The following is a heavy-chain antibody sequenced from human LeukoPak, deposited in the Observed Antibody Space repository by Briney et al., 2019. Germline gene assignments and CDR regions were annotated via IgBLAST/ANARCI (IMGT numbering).Heavy chain of an antibody. J-gene: IGHJ6*03. Sequence: RGSLRLSCAASGFTVSSNYMSWVRQAPGKGLEWVSVIYSGGSTYYADSVKGRFTISRDNSKNTLYLQMNSLRAEDTAVYYCARVGYDFWSGYYPGYYYYMDVWGKGTTVTVSS. CDR1: GFTVSSNY. D-gene: IGHD3-3*01. CDR3: ARVGYDFWSGYYPGYYYYMDV. CDR2: IYSGGST. V-gene: IGHV3-66*02.